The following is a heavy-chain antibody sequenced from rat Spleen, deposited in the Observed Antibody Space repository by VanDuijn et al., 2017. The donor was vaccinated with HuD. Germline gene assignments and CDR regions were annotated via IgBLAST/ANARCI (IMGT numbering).Heavy chain of an antibody. Sequence: EVQLVESGGGLVQPGRSLKLSCAASGFTFSDYAMAWVRQSPKKGLEWVSSISTDGGNTYYPDSVKGRFTISRDNAKSTLYLQMNSLRSEDTATYYCTRGVDYYDGPYVMDAWGQGASVTVSS. CDR1: GFTFSDYA. CDR2: ISTDGGNT. J-gene: IGHJ4*01. V-gene: IGHV5-25*01. CDR3: TRGVDYYDGPYVMDA. D-gene: IGHD1-12*02.